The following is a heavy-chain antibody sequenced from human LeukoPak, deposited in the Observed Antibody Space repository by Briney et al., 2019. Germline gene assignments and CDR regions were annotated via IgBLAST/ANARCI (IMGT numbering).Heavy chain of an antibody. D-gene: IGHD6-25*01. CDR1: GASISSSY. V-gene: IGHV4-4*07. CDR2: IYTNGGT. Sequence: SETLSLTCNVSGASISSSYWNWIRQPAGKGLEWIGIIYTNGGTKYHPSLKSRVTMSVDRSKNQFSLKLTSVTAADTAVYYCARKTSGGIFDIWGQGKKVPVSP. CDR3: ARKTSGGIFDI. J-gene: IGHJ3*02.